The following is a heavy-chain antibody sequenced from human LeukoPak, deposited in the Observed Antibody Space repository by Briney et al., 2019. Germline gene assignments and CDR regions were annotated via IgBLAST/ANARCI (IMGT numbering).Heavy chain of an antibody. J-gene: IGHJ4*02. CDR3: ATGRHYYDSSGYYDY. CDR1: GYTLTELS. V-gene: IGHV1-24*01. CDR2: FDPEDGET. D-gene: IGHD3-22*01. Sequence: AAVKVFCKVSGYTLTELSMHWVRQAPGKGLEWMGGFDPEDGETICAQKFQGRVTMTEDTSTDTAYMELSSLRSEDTAVYYCATGRHYYDSSGYYDYWGQGTLVTVSS.